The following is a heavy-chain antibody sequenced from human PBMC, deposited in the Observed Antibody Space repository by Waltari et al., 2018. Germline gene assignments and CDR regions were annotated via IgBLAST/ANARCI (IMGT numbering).Heavy chain of an antibody. D-gene: IGHD4-17*01. CDR1: GGPISSYY. Sequence: QVQLQASGPGLVKPSETLSPTCTVSGGPISSYYWSWIRQPPGKGLGWIGYIYYSGSTNYNPSLKSRVTISVDTSKNQFSLKLSSVTAADTAVYYCARFMVNYGQRGYNWFDPWGQGTLVTVSS. V-gene: IGHV4-59*01. CDR2: IYYSGST. CDR3: ARFMVNYGQRGYNWFDP. J-gene: IGHJ5*02.